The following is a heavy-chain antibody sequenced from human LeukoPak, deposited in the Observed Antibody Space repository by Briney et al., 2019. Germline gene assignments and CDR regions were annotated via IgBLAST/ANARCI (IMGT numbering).Heavy chain of an antibody. D-gene: IGHD2-2*01. CDR3: ARAVGRYCSSTSCYHFDY. J-gene: IGHJ4*02. V-gene: IGHV4-59*01. CDR1: GGSISSCY. Sequence: TSETLSLTCTVSGGSISSCYWSWIRQPPGKGLEWIGYIYYSGSTNYNPSLKSRVTISVDTSKNQFSLKLSSVTAADTAVYYCARAVGRYCSSTSCYHFDYWGQGTLVTVSS. CDR2: IYYSGST.